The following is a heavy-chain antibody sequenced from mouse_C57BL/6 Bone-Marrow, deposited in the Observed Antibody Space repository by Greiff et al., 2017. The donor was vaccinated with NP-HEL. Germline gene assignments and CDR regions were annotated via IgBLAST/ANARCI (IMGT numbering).Heavy chain of an antibody. V-gene: IGHV1-50*01. CDR3: ERRANWGRYFDY. CDR1: GYTFTSYW. Sequence: VQLQQPGAELVKPGASVKLSCKASGYTFTSYWMQWVKQRPGQGLEWIGEIDPSDSYTNYNQKFKGKATLTVDTSSSTAYMQLSSLTSEDSAVYYCERRANWGRYFDYWGQGTTLTVSS. CDR2: IDPSDSYT. D-gene: IGHD4-1*01. J-gene: IGHJ2*01.